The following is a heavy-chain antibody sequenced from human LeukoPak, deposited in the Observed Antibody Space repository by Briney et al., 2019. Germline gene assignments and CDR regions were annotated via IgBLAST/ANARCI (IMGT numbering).Heavy chain of an antibody. D-gene: IGHD4-23*01. CDR1: GGSISSYY. J-gene: IGHJ4*02. CDR3: ARLYGGNSAFDY. CDR2: IYYSGST. V-gene: IGHV4-59*08. Sequence: PSETLSLTCTVSGGSISSYYWSWIRQPPGKGLEWIGYIYYSGSTNYNPSLKSRVTISVDTSKNQFSLKLSSVTAADTAVYYCARLYGGNSAFDYWGQGTLVTVSS.